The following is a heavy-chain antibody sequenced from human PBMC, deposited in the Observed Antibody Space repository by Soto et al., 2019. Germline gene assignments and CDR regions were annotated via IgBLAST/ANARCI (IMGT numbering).Heavy chain of an antibody. J-gene: IGHJ3*02. D-gene: IGHD3-3*01. CDR1: GGTFSSYA. CDR2: IIPIFGTA. Sequence: QVQLLQSGAEVKKPGSSVKVSCKASGGTFSSYAISWVRQAPGQGLVWMGGIIPIFGTANYAQKFQGRVTITADESTSKAYMELSSLRSEDTAVYYCARDFTGWDFWSGYINDAFDIWGQGTMVTVSS. CDR3: ARDFTGWDFWSGYINDAFDI. V-gene: IGHV1-69*01.